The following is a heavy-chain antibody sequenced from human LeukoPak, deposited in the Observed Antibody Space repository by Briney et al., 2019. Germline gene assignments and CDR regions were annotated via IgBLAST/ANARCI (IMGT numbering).Heavy chain of an antibody. D-gene: IGHD3-10*01. CDR3: ARDYYDSGEDWFDP. Sequence: GRSLRLSCAASGFTFSSYGMHWVRQAPGKGLVWVSRINNDGSSTNYADSVKGRFAISRDNAKNTLYLQMNSLRAEDTAVYYCARDYYDSGEDWFDPWGQGTLVTVSS. CDR2: INNDGSST. J-gene: IGHJ5*02. V-gene: IGHV3-74*01. CDR1: GFTFSSYG.